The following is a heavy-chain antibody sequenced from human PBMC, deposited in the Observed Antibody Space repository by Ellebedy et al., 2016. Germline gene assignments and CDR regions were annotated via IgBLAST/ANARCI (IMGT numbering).Heavy chain of an antibody. CDR2: LSGIDGST. J-gene: IGHJ3*02. Sequence: GESLKISCAASGLTFSSHVVTWVRQAPGKGLEWVSTLSGIDGSTYYADSVKGRFTISRDSSRNTLYLQMNSLRAEDTVVYFCAREGYSSGRCGAFDIWGQGTMVTVSS. V-gene: IGHV3-23*01. D-gene: IGHD6-19*01. CDR3: AREGYSSGRCGAFDI. CDR1: GLTFSSHV.